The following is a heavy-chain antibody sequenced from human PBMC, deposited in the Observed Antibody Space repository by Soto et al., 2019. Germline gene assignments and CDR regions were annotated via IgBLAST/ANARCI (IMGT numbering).Heavy chain of an antibody. D-gene: IGHD6-19*01. CDR1: GGSISSGGYY. CDR3: ARDRSPGYSSGWYDGMDV. J-gene: IGHJ6*02. Sequence: SETLSLTCTVSGGSISSGGYYWSWIRQHPGKGLEWIGYIYYSGSTYYNPSLKSRVTISVDTSKNHFSLKLSSVTAADTAVYYCARDRSPGYSSGWYDGMDVWGQGTTVTVSS. CDR2: IYYSGST. V-gene: IGHV4-31*03.